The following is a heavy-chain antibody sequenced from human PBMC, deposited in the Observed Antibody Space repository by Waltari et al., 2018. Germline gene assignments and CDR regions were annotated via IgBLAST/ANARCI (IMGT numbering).Heavy chain of an antibody. V-gene: IGHV4-39*07. D-gene: IGHD6-19*01. Sequence: QPLLQESGPGLVKPSETLSLPGSVPGGSISSSNYYWGWIRQPPGKGLDWIGSIYYSGSTYYNSSLKSRVTISLDTSKNQFSLKLSSVTAADTAVYFCASGGGYTNGWDYWGQGTLVTVSS. CDR3: ASGGGYTNGWDY. CDR2: IYYSGST. J-gene: IGHJ4*02. CDR1: GGSISSSNYY.